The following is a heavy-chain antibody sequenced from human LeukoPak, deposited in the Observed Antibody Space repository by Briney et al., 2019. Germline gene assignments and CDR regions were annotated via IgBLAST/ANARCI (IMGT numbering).Heavy chain of an antibody. CDR1: GYTFTSYD. CDR3: AGLLVYNSGGEAFDH. V-gene: IGHV1-8*01. D-gene: IGHD1-20*01. J-gene: IGHJ4*02. CDR2: MNPNSGNT. Sequence: ASVKVSCKASGYTFTSYDINWVRQATGQGLEWMGWMNPNSGNTGYAQKFQGRVTMTRNTSISTAYMELSSLRSEDTAVYYCAGLLVYNSGGEAFDHWGQGTLVTVSS.